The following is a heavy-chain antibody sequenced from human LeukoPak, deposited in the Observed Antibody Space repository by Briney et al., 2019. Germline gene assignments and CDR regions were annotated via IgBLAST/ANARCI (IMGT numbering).Heavy chain of an antibody. CDR2: INHSGST. D-gene: IGHD3-22*01. J-gene: IGHJ4*02. CDR1: DDSISNTSYY. V-gene: IGHV4-39*07. Sequence: SETLSLTCTVSDDSISNTSYYWSWIRQPPGKGLEWVGEINHSGSTNYNPSLKSRVTISVDTSKNQFSLKLSSVTAADTAVYYCARATYYYDSSGYYSTALYHDYWGQGTLVTVSS. CDR3: ARATYYYDSSGYYSTALYHDY.